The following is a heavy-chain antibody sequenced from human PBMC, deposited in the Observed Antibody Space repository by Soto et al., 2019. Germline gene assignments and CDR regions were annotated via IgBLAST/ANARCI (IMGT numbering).Heavy chain of an antibody. CDR1: GFTFSIYA. J-gene: IGHJ4*02. Sequence: GGSLRLSCAGSGFTFSIYAMSWVRQAPGKGLEWVSGLTNNADRTFYADFVQGRFTISRDNSKNTLYLQMNSLRAEDTATYYCVRDYQRDCVSISCPPPIDFWGQGTLVTVSS. D-gene: IGHD2-2*01. CDR2: LTNNADRT. V-gene: IGHV3-23*01. CDR3: VRDYQRDCVSISCPPPIDF.